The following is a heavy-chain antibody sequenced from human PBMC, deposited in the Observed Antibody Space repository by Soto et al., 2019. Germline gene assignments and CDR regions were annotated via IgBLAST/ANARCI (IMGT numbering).Heavy chain of an antibody. J-gene: IGHJ4*02. CDR3: ARHEFNTFGGVIRNELDY. Sequence: SETLSLTCTVSGGSISSSSYYWGWIRQPPGKGLEWIGSIYYSGSTYYNPSLKSRVTISVDTSKNQFSLKLSSVTAADTAVYYCARHEFNTFGGVIRNELDYWGQGTLVTVSS. D-gene: IGHD3-16*01. CDR1: GGSISSSSYY. V-gene: IGHV4-39*01. CDR2: IYYSGST.